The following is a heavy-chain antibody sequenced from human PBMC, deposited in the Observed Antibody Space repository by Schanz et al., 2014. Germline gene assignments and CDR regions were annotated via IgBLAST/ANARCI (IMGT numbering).Heavy chain of an antibody. CDR1: GATFSSYT. D-gene: IGHD2-2*01. CDR3: ARAPTAYCSDTSCLGTPFDY. V-gene: IGHV1-69*09. CDR2: IIPILGIA. Sequence: QVQLVQSGPEVKKPAASVKVSCKASGATFSSYTISWARQAPGQGLEWMGRIIPILGIANYAQNFQGRVTITADKSTSTAYMELSSLRSEDTAVYYCARAPTAYCSDTSCLGTPFDYWGQGTLVTVSS. J-gene: IGHJ4*02.